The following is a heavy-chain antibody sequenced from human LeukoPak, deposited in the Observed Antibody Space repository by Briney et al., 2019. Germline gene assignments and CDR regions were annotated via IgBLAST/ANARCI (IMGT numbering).Heavy chain of an antibody. V-gene: IGHV1-18*01. CDR1: GYTFTSYG. CDR3: ARERGQQQLVQERYYYYGMDV. CDR2: ISAYNGNT. D-gene: IGHD6-13*01. Sequence: GASVKVSCKASGYTFTSYGISWVRQAPGQGLEWMGWISAYNGNTNYAQKLQGRVTMTTDTSTSTAYMELRSLRSDDTAVYYCARERGQQQLVQERYYYYGMDVWGQGTTVTVSS. J-gene: IGHJ6*02.